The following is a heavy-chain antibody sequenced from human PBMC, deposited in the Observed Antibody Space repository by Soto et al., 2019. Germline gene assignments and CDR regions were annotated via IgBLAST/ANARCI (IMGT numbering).Heavy chain of an antibody. D-gene: IGHD6-6*01. Sequence: QVQLVESGGGLVKPGGSLRLSCAASGFIFSDYYMTWIRQAPGKGLEWLSYISSSGGTIYNAASVKGRFTISRDNAKNSLYLQMDSLRAEDTAEYYCATDLHGTGTSCDPWGQGTLVTVSS. CDR3: ATDLHGTGTSCDP. CDR1: GFIFSDYY. V-gene: IGHV3-11*01. CDR2: ISSSGGTI. J-gene: IGHJ5*02.